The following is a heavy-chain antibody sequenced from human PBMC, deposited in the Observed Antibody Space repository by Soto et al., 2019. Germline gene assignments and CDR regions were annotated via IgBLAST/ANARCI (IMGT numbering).Heavy chain of an antibody. J-gene: IGHJ4*02. CDR1: GGSISNYY. D-gene: IGHD6-13*01. CDR3: ARHGPIAAAGTVFDY. V-gene: IGHV4-59*08. Sequence: QVQLQESGPGLVKPSETLSLTCTVSGGSISNYYWSWIRQPPGKGLEWIGYIYYSGSTRYNPSLSSRVTISVDTSKTQFSLKLSSVTAADTAVYYCARHGPIAAAGTVFDYWGQGTLVTVSS. CDR2: IYYSGST.